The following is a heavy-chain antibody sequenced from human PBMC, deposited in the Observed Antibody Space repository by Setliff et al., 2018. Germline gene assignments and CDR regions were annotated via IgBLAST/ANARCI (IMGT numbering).Heavy chain of an antibody. CDR2: VDFSGKT. J-gene: IGHJ4*02. Sequence: LSLTCTVSGASTNSGDYYWSWIRQRPGKALEYIGYVDFSGKTDYNPSLKSRLTISVDTSKNQFSLTLSSVTAADTAVYYCARLPNYVWGSPVDHWGQGTLVTVSS. CDR1: GASTNSGDYY. D-gene: IGHD3-16*01. CDR3: ARLPNYVWGSPVDH. V-gene: IGHV4-30-4*08.